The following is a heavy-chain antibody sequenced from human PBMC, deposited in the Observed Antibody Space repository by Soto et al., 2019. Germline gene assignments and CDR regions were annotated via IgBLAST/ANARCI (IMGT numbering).Heavy chain of an antibody. CDR1: GGSFSGYY. CDR2: SNNSGIT. CDR3: AVGPRMWLAGGGY. J-gene: IGHJ4*02. Sequence: QVLLEQWGAGLLKPSETLSLTCAVYGGSFSGYYWTWIRQPPGRGLEWLGESNNSGITDYNPSLKCRVSISIDKSKHQFSLKLNSVTAADTAVYYCAVGPRMWLAGGGYWGQRTLVTVSS. D-gene: IGHD6-19*01. V-gene: IGHV4-34*01.